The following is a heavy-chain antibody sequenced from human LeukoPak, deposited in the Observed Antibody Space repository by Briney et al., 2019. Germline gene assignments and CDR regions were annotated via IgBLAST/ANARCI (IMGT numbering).Heavy chain of an antibody. D-gene: IGHD4-17*01. CDR3: AKDQIGEAYGDGPDD. J-gene: IGHJ4*02. CDR2: ISGSGGST. CDR1: GFTFSSYA. Sequence: GGSLRLSCAASGFTFSSYAMSWVRQAPGKGLEWVSAISGSGGSTYYADSVKGRFTISRDNAKNPLYLQMNSRRAEDTAVYYGAKDQIGEAYGDGPDDWGQGTLVTVS. V-gene: IGHV3-23*01.